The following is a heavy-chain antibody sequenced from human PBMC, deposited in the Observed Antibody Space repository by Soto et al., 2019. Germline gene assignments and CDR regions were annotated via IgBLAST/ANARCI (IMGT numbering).Heavy chain of an antibody. CDR3: ARDLVFAITMVRGDTPLAYNYYYYYGMDV. CDR2: IIPIFGTA. CDR1: GGTFSSYA. J-gene: IGHJ6*02. V-gene: IGHV1-69*01. Sequence: QVQLVQSGAEVKKPGSSVKVSCKASGGTFSSYAISWVRQAPGQGLEWMGGIIPIFGTANYAQKFQGRVTITADESTSTAYMELSSLRSEDTAVYYCARDLVFAITMVRGDTPLAYNYYYYYGMDVWGQGTTVTVSS. D-gene: IGHD3-10*01.